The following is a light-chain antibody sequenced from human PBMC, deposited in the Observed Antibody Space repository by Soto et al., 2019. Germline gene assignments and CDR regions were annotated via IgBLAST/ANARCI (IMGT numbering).Light chain of an antibody. J-gene: IGKJ1*01. CDR2: GAS. CDR3: NQYNNFWT. CDR1: QSVSSR. V-gene: IGKV3-15*01. Sequence: VMTQSPATLSLSPWDRVTLSCRASQSVSSRIAWYQQKPGQSPRLLIYGASTRATGIQARFSGSGSGTEFTLTIRSLQSEDFGLYYCNQYNNFWTFGQGTKVEIK.